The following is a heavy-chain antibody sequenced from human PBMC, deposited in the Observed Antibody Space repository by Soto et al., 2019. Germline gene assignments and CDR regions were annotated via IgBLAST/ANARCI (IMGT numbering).Heavy chain of an antibody. Sequence: QVQLVQSGAEVKKPGSSVTVSCKASGGTFSSYTISWVRQAPGQGHEWMGGIIPIFGTANYAQQFQGRVTITADEATSTAYMELSSLRSEDTAVYYCARGNHRWLQLWYFDLWGRGTLVTVSS. CDR1: GGTFSSYT. D-gene: IGHD5-12*01. CDR3: ARGNHRWLQLWYFDL. CDR2: IIPIFGTA. J-gene: IGHJ2*01. V-gene: IGHV1-69*12.